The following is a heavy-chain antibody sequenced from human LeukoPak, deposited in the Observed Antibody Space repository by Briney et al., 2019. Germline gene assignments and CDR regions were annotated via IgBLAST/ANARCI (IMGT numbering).Heavy chain of an antibody. Sequence: SETLSLTCTVSGGSISSYYWSWIRQPPGKGLEWIGCIYYSGSTYYNPSLKSRVTISVDRSKNQFSLKLSSVTAADTAVYYCARAAVLRFLEWSDAFDYWGQGTLVTASS. V-gene: IGHV4-59*12. CDR1: GGSISSYY. CDR2: IYYSGST. J-gene: IGHJ4*02. D-gene: IGHD3-3*01. CDR3: ARAAVLRFLEWSDAFDY.